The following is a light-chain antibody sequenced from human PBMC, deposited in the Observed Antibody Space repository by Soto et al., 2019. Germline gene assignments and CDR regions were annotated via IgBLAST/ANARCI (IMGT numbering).Light chain of an antibody. J-gene: IGLJ1*01. V-gene: IGLV2-8*01. CDR2: DVG. CDR3: SSYTAFTTYV. Sequence: QSALTQPPSASGSPGQSVTISCTGGSSDIGGYNYVSWYQQRPGKVPRLIIYDVGARPSGISDRFSGSKSGNTASLTISGLQAEDEADYYCSSYTAFTTYVFGSGTKLTVL. CDR1: SSDIGGYNY.